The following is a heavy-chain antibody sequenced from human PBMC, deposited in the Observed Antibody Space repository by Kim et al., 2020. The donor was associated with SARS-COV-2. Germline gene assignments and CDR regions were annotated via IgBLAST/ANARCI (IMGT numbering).Heavy chain of an antibody. Sequence: SETLSLTCAVYGGSFTNHYWTWIRQPPGKGLEWIGEVNDRGNTNYHPSLESRVTISLDTSKNQVSLTLTPVTAADTAVYFCTRRNQHVRYFNYWGQGTL. CDR2: VNDRGNT. J-gene: IGHJ4*02. CDR3: TRRNQHVRYFNY. V-gene: IGHV4-34*01. CDR1: GGSFTNHY. D-gene: IGHD1-20*01.